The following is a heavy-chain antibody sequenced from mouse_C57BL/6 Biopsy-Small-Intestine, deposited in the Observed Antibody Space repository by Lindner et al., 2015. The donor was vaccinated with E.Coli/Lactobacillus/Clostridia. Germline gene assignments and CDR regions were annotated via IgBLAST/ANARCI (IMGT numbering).Heavy chain of an antibody. V-gene: IGHV1-42*01. Sequence: VQLQESGPELVKPGASVKISCKASGYSFTGYYMNWVKQSPEKSLEWIGEINPSTGGTTYSQKFKAKATLTVDKSSSTAYMQLKSLTSEDSAVYYCAMDWEMDYWGQGTSVTVSS. D-gene: IGHD4-1*01. J-gene: IGHJ4*01. CDR1: GYSFTGYY. CDR2: INPSTGGT. CDR3: AMDWEMDY.